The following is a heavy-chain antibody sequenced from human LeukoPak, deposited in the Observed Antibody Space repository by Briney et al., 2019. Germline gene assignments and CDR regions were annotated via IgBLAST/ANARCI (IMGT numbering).Heavy chain of an antibody. Sequence: PGGSLRLSCAASGFNFRSSGMHWVRQAPGTGLEWVAFIQSDTSQIYYADSVKGRFTISRDNPKNTVYLQMNSLRTEDTAVYFCAREGSGLVKHAFDIWGQGTMVTVSS. CDR1: GFNFRSSG. D-gene: IGHD3/OR15-3a*01. CDR3: AREGSGLVKHAFDI. V-gene: IGHV3-30*02. CDR2: IQSDTSQI. J-gene: IGHJ3*02.